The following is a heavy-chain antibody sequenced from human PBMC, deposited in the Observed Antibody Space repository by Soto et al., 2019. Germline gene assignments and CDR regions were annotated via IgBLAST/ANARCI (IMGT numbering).Heavy chain of an antibody. V-gene: IGHV3-53*04. J-gene: IGHJ4*02. CDR3: ESDRPNTGEGY. CDR2: IYSGGST. CDR1: GFTVSSNY. Sequence: EVQLVESGGGLVQPGGSLRLSCAASGFTVSSNYMSWVRQAPGKGLEWGSVIYSGGSTYYADSVKGRFNISRHNAKNTVYLQMNSMRGEDPAVYYCESDRPNTGEGYWVQGTLVTVSS.